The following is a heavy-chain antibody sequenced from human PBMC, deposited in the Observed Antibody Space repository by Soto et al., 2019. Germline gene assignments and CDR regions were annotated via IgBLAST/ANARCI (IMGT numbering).Heavy chain of an antibody. D-gene: IGHD5-18*01. J-gene: IGHJ4*02. CDR2: ISYDGSDK. CDR3: AKVGSYGYGSNSDVEY. CDR1: GFTFKNYG. Sequence: QVQLVESGGGVVQPGSSLRLSCVASGFTFKNYGMHWVRQAPGKGLEWVALISYDGSDKYYGDSVKGRFTISRDSSKNTLYLHVTSLRVEDTAVYYCAKVGSYGYGSNSDVEYWGQGTLVTVSS. V-gene: IGHV3-30*18.